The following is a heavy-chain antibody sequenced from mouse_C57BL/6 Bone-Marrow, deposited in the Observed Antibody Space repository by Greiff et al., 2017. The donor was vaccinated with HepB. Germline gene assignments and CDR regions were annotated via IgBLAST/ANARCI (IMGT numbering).Heavy chain of an antibody. CDR3: ARQGYYYGSSYVWYFDV. J-gene: IGHJ1*03. D-gene: IGHD1-1*01. CDR1: EYEFPSHD. V-gene: IGHV5-2*01. CDR2: INSDGGST. Sequence: EVKLVESGGGLVQPGESLKLSCESNEYEFPSHDMSWVRKTPEKRLELVAAINSDGGSTYYPDTMERRFIISRDNTKKTLYLQMSSLRSEDTALYYCARQGYYYGSSYVWYFDVWGTGTTVTVSS.